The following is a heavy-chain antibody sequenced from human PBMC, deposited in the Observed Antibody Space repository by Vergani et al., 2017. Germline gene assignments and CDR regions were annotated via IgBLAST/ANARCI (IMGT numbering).Heavy chain of an antibody. Sequence: QVQLVQSGAEVKKPGASVKVSCKVSGYTLTELSMHWVRQAPGKGLEWMGGFDPEDGETIYAQKFQGRVTKTEDTSTDTAYMELSSLRSEDTAVYYCATSKWELLRLDFDYWGQGTLVTVSS. D-gene: IGHD1-26*01. CDR2: FDPEDGET. J-gene: IGHJ4*02. V-gene: IGHV1-24*01. CDR1: GYTLTELS. CDR3: ATSKWELLRLDFDY.